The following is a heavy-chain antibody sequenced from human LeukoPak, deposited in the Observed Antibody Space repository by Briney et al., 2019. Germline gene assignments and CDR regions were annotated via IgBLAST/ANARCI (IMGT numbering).Heavy chain of an antibody. CDR2: INHSGST. Sequence: SETLSLTCAVYGGSFSGYYWSWIRQPPGKGLEWIGEINHSGSTNYNPSLKSRVTISVDTSKNQFSLKLSSVTAADTAVYYCARAYHSSWYLNWFDPWGQGTLVTVSS. CDR3: ARAYHSSWYLNWFDP. J-gene: IGHJ5*02. CDR1: GGSFSGYY. V-gene: IGHV4-34*01. D-gene: IGHD6-13*01.